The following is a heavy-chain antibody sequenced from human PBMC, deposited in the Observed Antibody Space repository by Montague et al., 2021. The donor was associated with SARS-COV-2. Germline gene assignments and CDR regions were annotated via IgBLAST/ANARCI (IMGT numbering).Heavy chain of an antibody. CDR1: GFTFNNFA. CDR2: ISYDGSIK. Sequence: SLRLSCAASGFTFNNFAMHWVRQAPGKGLEWVAVISYDGSIKYYSGSLRGLFTISRDSSKKTLYLQMNSLSGEDTAVYYCAKNRDIFWFGEGRDSMDVWGQGTTVIVSS. CDR3: AKNRDIFWFGEGRDSMDV. J-gene: IGHJ6*02. D-gene: IGHD3-10*01. V-gene: IGHV3-30*18.